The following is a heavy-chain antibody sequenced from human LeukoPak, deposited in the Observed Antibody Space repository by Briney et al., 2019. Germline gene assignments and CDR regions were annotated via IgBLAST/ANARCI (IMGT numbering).Heavy chain of an antibody. J-gene: IGHJ5*02. CDR1: GGTFSSYA. CDR2: IIPIFGTA. V-gene: IGHV1-69*05. D-gene: IGHD7-27*01. CDR3: ARDLGSLGNWFDP. Sequence: SVKVSCKASGGTFSSYAISWVRQAPGQGPEWMAGIIPIFGTANYAQKFQGRVTITTDESTSTAYMELSSLRSEDTAVYYCARDLGSLGNWFDPWGQGTLVTVSS.